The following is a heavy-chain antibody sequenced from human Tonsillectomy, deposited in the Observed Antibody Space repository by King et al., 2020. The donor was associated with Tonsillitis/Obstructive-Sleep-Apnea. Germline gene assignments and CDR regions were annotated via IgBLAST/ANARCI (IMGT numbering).Heavy chain of an antibody. V-gene: IGHV4-34*01. CDR1: GESFNDYY. CDR2: IDHSGTT. J-gene: IGHJ6*03. Sequence: VQLQQWGAGLLKPSETLSLTCAVYGESFNDYYWTWVRQPPGKGLQWIGEIDHSGTTNYNPSLKSRLTLSVDMSKNHFSMKLSFVTAADTAVYYCARGLLYSSAWYGLGTDYYYYMDVWGKGTTVTVSS. D-gene: IGHD6-6*01. CDR3: ARGLLYSSAWYGLGTDYYYYMDV.